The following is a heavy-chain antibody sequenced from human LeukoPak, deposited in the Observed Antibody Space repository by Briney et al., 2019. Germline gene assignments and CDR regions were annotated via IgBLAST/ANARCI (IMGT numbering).Heavy chain of an antibody. J-gene: IGHJ4*02. CDR1: GFTFSNYW. CDR3: ARDGYCSSTSCYYFDH. V-gene: IGHV3-74*01. D-gene: IGHD2-2*01. CDR2: INSDGSST. Sequence: GGSLRLSCAASGFTFSNYWIHWVRQAPGKGLVWVSRINSDGSSTCYADSVKGRFTISRDNAKHTLYLQMNSLRAEDTAVYYCARDGYCSSTSCYYFDHWGQGTLVTVSS.